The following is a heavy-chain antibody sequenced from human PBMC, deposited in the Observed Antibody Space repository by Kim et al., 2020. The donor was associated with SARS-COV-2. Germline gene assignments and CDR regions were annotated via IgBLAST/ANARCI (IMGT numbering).Heavy chain of an antibody. D-gene: IGHD6-13*01. Sequence: GESLKISCKGSGYSFTSYWISWVRQMPGKGLEWMGRIDPSDSYTNYSPSFQGHVTISADKSISTAYLQWSSLKASDTAMYYCARPISSWYYFDYWGQGTLVTVSS. J-gene: IGHJ4*02. V-gene: IGHV5-10-1*01. CDR1: GYSFTSYW. CDR2: IDPSDSYT. CDR3: ARPISSWYYFDY.